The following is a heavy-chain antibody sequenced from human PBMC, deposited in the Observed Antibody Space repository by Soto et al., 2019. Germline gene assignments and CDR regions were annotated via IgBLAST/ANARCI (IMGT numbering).Heavy chain of an antibody. J-gene: IGHJ4*02. CDR1: GGSVSSGSYY. V-gene: IGHV4-61*01. D-gene: IGHD1-1*01. Sequence: SETLSLTCTVSGGSVSSGSYYWSWIRQPPGKGLEWIGYIYYSGSTNYNPSLKSRVTISVDTSKNQFSLKLSSVTAADTAVYYCARHIHNQGLAYYFDSWGQGTLVTVSS. CDR2: IYYSGST. CDR3: ARHIHNQGLAYYFDS.